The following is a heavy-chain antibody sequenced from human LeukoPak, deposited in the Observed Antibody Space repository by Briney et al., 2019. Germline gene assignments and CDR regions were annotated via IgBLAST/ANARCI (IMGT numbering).Heavy chain of an antibody. D-gene: IGHD2-15*01. J-gene: IGHJ4*02. Sequence: PGGSLRLSCAASGFTFSNYWMHWVRQAPGKGLVWVSRINSDGSSTSYADSVKGRFTISRDNAKNTLYLQMNSLRAEDTAVYYCARGGGGKDFDYWGQGTLVTVSS. CDR3: ARGGGGKDFDY. V-gene: IGHV3-74*01. CDR2: INSDGSST. CDR1: GFTFSNYW.